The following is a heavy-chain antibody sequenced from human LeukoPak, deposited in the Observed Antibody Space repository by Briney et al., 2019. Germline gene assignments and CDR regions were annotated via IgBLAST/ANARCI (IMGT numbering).Heavy chain of an antibody. V-gene: IGHV4-34*01. CDR1: GGSFSGYY. D-gene: IGHD2-15*01. CDR2: INHSGST. Sequence: SETMSLTCAVYGGSFSGYYWSWIRQPPGKWLEWIGEINHSGSTNYNPSLKSRVTISVDTSKNQFSLKLSSVTAADTAVYYCARGPYCSGGSCYWFDPWGQGTLVTVSS. CDR3: ARGPYCSGGSCYWFDP. J-gene: IGHJ5*02.